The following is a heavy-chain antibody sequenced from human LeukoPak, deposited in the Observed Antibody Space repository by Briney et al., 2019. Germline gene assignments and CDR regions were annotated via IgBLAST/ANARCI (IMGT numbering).Heavy chain of an antibody. Sequence: SETLSLTCGVSGGSFSGHYWSWIRQPPGKGLEWIGEINPSRSSNYNPSLKSRVTISVDTSKKQLSLKLSSVTAADTAVYYCARQYDSGWYKGYFQYWGQGTLVTVSS. CDR2: INPSRSS. CDR3: ARQYDSGWYKGYFQY. CDR1: GGSFSGHY. J-gene: IGHJ1*01. D-gene: IGHD6-19*01. V-gene: IGHV4-34*01.